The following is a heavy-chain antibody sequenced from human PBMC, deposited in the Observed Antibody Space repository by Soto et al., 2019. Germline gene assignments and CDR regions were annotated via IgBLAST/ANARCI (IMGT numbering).Heavy chain of an antibody. CDR2: IIPLFGTA. D-gene: IGHD6-19*01. Sequence: QVQLEQSGGEVKQPGSSVRVSCKTSGGTFSTYAINWVRQAPGQGLEWMGAIIPLFGTADYSQKFQGRVTITADESTSTAYMELSSLRFDDTAVYFCARPKGTYSSGYYYFDFWGQGTLDTVSS. CDR3: ARPKGTYSSGYYYFDF. J-gene: IGHJ4*02. CDR1: GGTFSTYA. V-gene: IGHV1-69*01.